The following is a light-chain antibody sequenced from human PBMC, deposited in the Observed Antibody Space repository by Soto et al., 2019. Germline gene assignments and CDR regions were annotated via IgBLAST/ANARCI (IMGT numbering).Light chain of an antibody. V-gene: IGLV1-47*02. J-gene: IGLJ2*01. CDR2: SNN. CDR3: ASWDDRLGAVI. Sequence: QSVLTQPPSASGTPGQRATISCSGSRSNIGTNYAYWYQQLPGAAPKLLMHSNNLRPSGVPERISGSKFGTAASLAISGLRSEDEAVYYCASWDDRLGAVIFGGGTKLTVL. CDR1: RSNIGTNY.